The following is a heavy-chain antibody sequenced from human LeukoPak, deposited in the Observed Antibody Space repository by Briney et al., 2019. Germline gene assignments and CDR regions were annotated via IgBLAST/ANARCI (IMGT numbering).Heavy chain of an antibody. CDR3: ASRAGTREDY. CDR1: GGSISSYY. J-gene: IGHJ4*02. Sequence: SETLSLTCTVSGGSISSYYWSWIRQPPGKGLEWIGYIYHSGSTSYNPSLKSRVTISVDMSKNQFSLKLSSVTAADTAVYYCASRAGTREDYWGQGTLVTVSS. V-gene: IGHV4-59*08. CDR2: IYHSGST. D-gene: IGHD6-19*01.